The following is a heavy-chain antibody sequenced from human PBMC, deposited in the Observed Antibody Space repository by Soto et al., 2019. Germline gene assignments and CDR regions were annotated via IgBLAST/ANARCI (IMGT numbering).Heavy chain of an antibody. V-gene: IGHV4-59*01. CDR3: ARGWWLRT. CDR1: GGSISRYY. Sequence: QVQLQESGPGLVKPSETLSLTCTVSGGSISRYYWSWIRQHPGKGLEWIGYIYYSGSTNYNPPPKGRATISVDTSKSQFSLKLSSVTAADTAVYYCARGWWLRTWGQATLVTVSS. CDR2: IYYSGST. D-gene: IGHD5-12*01. J-gene: IGHJ4*02.